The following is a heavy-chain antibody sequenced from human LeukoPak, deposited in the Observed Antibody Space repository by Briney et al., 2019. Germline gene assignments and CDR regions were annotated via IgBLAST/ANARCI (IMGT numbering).Heavy chain of an antibody. CDR3: AKHYDSSAYYYLDY. CDR1: GFTFSNYA. Sequence: GGSLRLSCAASGFTFSNYAMHWVRQAPGKGLEWVAVISYDGSNEYYADSVKGRFTISRDNSKNTVYLQMNRLRAEDTAVYYCAKHYDSSAYYYLDYWGQGTLVTVSS. V-gene: IGHV3-30*04. CDR2: ISYDGSNE. D-gene: IGHD3-22*01. J-gene: IGHJ4*02.